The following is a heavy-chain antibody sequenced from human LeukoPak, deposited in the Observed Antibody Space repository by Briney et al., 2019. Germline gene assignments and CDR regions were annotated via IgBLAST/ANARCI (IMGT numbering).Heavy chain of an antibody. CDR3: VKVDPYSSSWSFDY. J-gene: IGHJ4*02. V-gene: IGHV3-64D*06. D-gene: IGHD6-13*01. CDR1: GFTFSSYA. CDR2: ISSNGGST. Sequence: PGGSLRLSCSASGFTFSSYAMHWVRQAPGKGLEYVSAISSNGGSTYYADSVKGRFTISRDNSKNTLYLQMSSLRAEDTAVYYCVKVDPYSSSWSFDYWGQGTLVTVSS.